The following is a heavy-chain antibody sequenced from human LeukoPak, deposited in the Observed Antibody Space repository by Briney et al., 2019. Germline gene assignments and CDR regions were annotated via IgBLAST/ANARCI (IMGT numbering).Heavy chain of an antibody. V-gene: IGHV3-23*01. CDR1: GFTFRTYA. D-gene: IGHD3-10*01. Sequence: PGRSLRLSCAASGFTFRTYAMSWVRQAPGKGLEWVSSIRSSGESTYYADSVKGRFTISRDNSRNTVNLQMNSLRADDTAVYYCAKEVRESAWFYFDHWGQGTLATVSS. CDR3: AKEVRESAWFYFDH. J-gene: IGHJ4*02. CDR2: IRSSGEST.